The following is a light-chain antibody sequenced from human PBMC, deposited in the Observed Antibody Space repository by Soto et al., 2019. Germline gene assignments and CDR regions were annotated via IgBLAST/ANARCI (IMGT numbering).Light chain of an antibody. CDR1: QSVFYNSNNKNY. CDR3: HQYYSTPWT. V-gene: IGKV4-1*01. CDR2: WAS. J-gene: IGKJ1*01. Sequence: DIVMTQSPDSLAVSLGERATINCKSSQSVFYNSNNKNYLAWYQQKPGQPPKLLIYWASTRESGVPDRFSGSGSGTDFTLTISSPQAEDVALYYCHQYYSTPWTFGQGTKVEIK.